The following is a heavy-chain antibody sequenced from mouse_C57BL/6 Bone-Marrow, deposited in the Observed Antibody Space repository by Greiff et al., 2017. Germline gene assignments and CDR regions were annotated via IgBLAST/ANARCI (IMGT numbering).Heavy chain of an antibody. CDR1: GYTFTSYW. J-gene: IGHJ4*01. V-gene: IGHV1-61*01. CDR3: ANNWGVSAMDY. Sequence: QVQLQQSGAELVIPGASVKLSCKASGYTFTSYWMDWVKQRPGQGLEWIGNIYPSDSETHYNQKFKDKATLTVDKSSSTAYMQLSSLTSEDSAVXYYANNWGVSAMDYWGQGTSVTVSS. CDR2: IYPSDSET. D-gene: IGHD4-1*01.